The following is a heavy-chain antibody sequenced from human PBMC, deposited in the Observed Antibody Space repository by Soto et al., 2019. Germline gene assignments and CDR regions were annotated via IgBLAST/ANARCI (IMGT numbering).Heavy chain of an antibody. V-gene: IGHV3-23*01. CDR3: AKGGLLRFLEWFPPEDSYFDY. CDR2: ISGSGGST. Sequence: EVQLLESGGGLVQPGGSLRLSCAASGFTFSSYAMSWVRQAPGKGLEWVSAISGSGGSTYYADSVKGRFTISRDNSKNTLYLQMKSLRAEDTAVYYCAKGGLLRFLEWFPPEDSYFDYWGQGTLVTVSS. J-gene: IGHJ4*02. CDR1: GFTFSSYA. D-gene: IGHD3-3*01.